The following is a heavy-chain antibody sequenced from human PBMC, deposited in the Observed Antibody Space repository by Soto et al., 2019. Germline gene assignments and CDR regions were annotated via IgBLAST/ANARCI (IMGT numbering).Heavy chain of an antibody. V-gene: IGHV3-48*02. CDR3: AKGNNTNVGWPYYFES. D-gene: IGHD6-19*01. CDR1: GFSLANYP. J-gene: IGHJ4*02. Sequence: PXVSLRLSCVASGFSLANYPMNWVRQTPGKGLEWISYSSPRGDTIYYADSVEGRFTISRDNARNSLSLHMSSLRDEDSALYYCAKGNNTNVGWPYYFESWGQGVPVTVSS. CDR2: SSPRGDTI.